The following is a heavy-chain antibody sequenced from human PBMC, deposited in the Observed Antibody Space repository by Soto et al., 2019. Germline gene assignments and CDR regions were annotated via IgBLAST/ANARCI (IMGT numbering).Heavy chain of an antibody. J-gene: IGHJ5*02. V-gene: IGHV3-11*01. CDR1: GFTFSDYY. Sequence: GGSLRLSCAASGFTFSDYYMSWIRQAPGKGLEWVSYISSSGSTIYYADSVKGRFTISRDNAKNSLYLQMNSLRAEDTAVYYCARCSGSSCYFNWFDPWGQGTLVTVSS. CDR3: ARCSGSSCYFNWFDP. D-gene: IGHD2-15*01. CDR2: ISSSGSTI.